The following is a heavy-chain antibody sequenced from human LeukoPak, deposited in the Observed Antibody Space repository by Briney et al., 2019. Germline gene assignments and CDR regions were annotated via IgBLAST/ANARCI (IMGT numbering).Heavy chain of an antibody. CDR3: AKVRNLIYYYGMDV. J-gene: IGHJ6*02. D-gene: IGHD1-14*01. CDR2: ISGSGGST. CDR1: GLTFSSYA. V-gene: IGHV3-23*01. Sequence: QTGGSLRLSCAASGLTFSSYAMSWVRQAPGKGLEWVSAISGSGGSTYYADSVKGRFTISRDNSKNTLYLQMNSLRAEDTAVYYCAKVRNLIYYYGMDVWGQGTTVTVSS.